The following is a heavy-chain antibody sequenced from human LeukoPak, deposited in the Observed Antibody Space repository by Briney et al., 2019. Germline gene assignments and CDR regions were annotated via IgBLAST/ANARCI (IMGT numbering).Heavy chain of an antibody. Sequence: SQTLSLTCAISGDSVSSNSAAWNWIRQSPSRGLEWLGRTYYRSKWYNDYAVSVKSRITINPDTSKNQFSLQLNSVTPEDTAVYYCAATPKHPHNNWFDPWGQGTLVTVSS. CDR1: GDSVSSNSAA. CDR2: TYYRSKWYN. J-gene: IGHJ5*02. V-gene: IGHV6-1*01. CDR3: AATPKHPHNNWFDP.